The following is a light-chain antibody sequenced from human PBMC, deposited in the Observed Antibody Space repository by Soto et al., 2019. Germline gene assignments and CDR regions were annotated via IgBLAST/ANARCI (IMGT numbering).Light chain of an antibody. CDR3: QQYNNWPRT. Sequence: EIVVTQSPATLFLSQGERATLSCRASQSVSSYLAWYQQKPGQAPRLLIYDASTRATGIPARFSGSGSGTEFTLTISSLQSEDFAVYYCQQYNNWPRTFGQGTKVDIK. CDR2: DAS. CDR1: QSVSSY. J-gene: IGKJ1*01. V-gene: IGKV3D-15*01.